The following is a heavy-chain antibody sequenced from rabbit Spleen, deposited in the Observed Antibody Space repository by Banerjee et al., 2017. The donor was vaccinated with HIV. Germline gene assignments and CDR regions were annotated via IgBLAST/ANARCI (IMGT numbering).Heavy chain of an antibody. CDR1: GFDFSTYY. CDR2: IDPIFGST. CDR3: ARSTYGYDDYGDLYYAAMDL. Sequence: QLKESGGGLVQPGGSLKLSCKASGFDFSTYYMSWVRQAPGKGLEWIGYIDPIFGSTYYASWVNGRFTISSHNAQNTLYLQMTSLTVADTATYFCARSTYGYDDYGDLYYAAMDLWGQGTLVTVS. D-gene: IGHD2-1*01. J-gene: IGHJ6*01. V-gene: IGHV1S7*01.